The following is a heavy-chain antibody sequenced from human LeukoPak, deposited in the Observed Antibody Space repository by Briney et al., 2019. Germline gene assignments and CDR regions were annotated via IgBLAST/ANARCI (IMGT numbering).Heavy chain of an antibody. J-gene: IGHJ4*02. Sequence: GGSLRLSCVASGFTFTSYSMSWVRQAPGKGLEWVSFISNSDDTRYYADSVRGRFAIARDDAKNSLYLQMSSLRDGDTAVYYCVRGYYSNSFDFWGQGTLVTVSS. D-gene: IGHD2-21*01. V-gene: IGHV3-48*02. CDR2: ISNSDDTR. CDR1: GFTFTSYS. CDR3: VRGYYSNSFDF.